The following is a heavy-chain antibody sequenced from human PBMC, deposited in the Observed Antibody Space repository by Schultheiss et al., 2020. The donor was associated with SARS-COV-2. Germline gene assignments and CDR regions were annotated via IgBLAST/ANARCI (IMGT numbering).Heavy chain of an antibody. CDR2: IHTSGST. V-gene: IGHV4-4*07. Sequence: SETLSLTCTVSGGSISSYYWSWIRQPAGKGLEWIGRIHTSGSTNYNPSLRSRVTISVDTSKNQFSLKLSSVTAADTAVYYCARGTLSGYSYGYDAFDIWGQGTMVTVSS. J-gene: IGHJ3*02. D-gene: IGHD5-18*01. CDR1: GGSISSYY. CDR3: ARGTLSGYSYGYDAFDI.